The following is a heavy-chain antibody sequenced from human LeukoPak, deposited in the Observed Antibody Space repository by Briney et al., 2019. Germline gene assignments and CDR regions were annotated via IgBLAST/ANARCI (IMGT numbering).Heavy chain of an antibody. V-gene: IGHV4-59*01. J-gene: IGHJ6*03. D-gene: IGHD7-27*01. CDR2: IYYSGST. CDR1: GGSISSYY. CDR3: ARAPTGDHYYYYMDV. Sequence: PSETLSLTCTVSGGSISSYYWSWIRQPPGKGLEWIGYIYYSGSTNYNPSLKSRVTISVDTSKNQFSLKLSSVTAADTAVYYCARAPTGDHYYYYMDVWGKGTTVTVSS.